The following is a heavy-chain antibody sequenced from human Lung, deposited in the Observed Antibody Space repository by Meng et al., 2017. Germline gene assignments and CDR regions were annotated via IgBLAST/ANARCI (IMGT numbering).Heavy chain of an antibody. J-gene: IGHJ6*02. CDR3: AKEGYDARLVLGEFSLVGYGMDV. CDR2: IYTTGDT. D-gene: IGHD3-16*02. Sequence: LRLSCTVSGSSINNVDYYWSWIRQPAGKGLEWIGRIYTTGDTNYNPSLKNRVTISIDTSKNQFSLKLTSVTAADTAVYYCAKEGYDARLVLGEFSLVGYGMDVWGQGTTVTVSS. V-gene: IGHV4-61*02. CDR1: GSSINNVDYY.